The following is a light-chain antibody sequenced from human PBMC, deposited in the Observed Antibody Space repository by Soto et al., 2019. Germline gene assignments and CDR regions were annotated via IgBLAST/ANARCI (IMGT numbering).Light chain of an antibody. J-gene: IGKJ1*01. V-gene: IGKV3-11*01. CDR2: LTS. CDR3: QQFGSSPRT. Sequence: EIVLTQSPATLSAFPGDRVTLSFRASQALNTRLAWYQHKPGQAPRLLIYLTSNRAAGVPARFSAWGSETDFTLTISDVEPEDFAVYYCQQFGSSPRTFGQGTKV. CDR1: QALNTR.